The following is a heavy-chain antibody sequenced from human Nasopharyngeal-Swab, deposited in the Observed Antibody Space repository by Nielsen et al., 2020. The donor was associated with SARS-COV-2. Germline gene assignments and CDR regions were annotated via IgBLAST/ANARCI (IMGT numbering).Heavy chain of an antibody. D-gene: IGHD1-1*01. CDR3: ISQLERQYYFDY. V-gene: IGHV3-30-3*01. CDR1: GFTFSSYA. CDR2: ISYDGSNK. Sequence: GESLKISCAASGFTFSSYAMHWVRQAPGKGLEWVAVISYDGSNKYYADSVKGRFTISRDNSKNTLYLQMNSLRSEDTAVYYCISQLERQYYFDYWGQGTLVTVSS. J-gene: IGHJ4*02.